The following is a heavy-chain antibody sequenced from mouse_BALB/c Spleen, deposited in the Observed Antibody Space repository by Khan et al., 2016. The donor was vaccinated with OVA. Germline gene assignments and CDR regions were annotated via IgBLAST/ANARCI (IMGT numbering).Heavy chain of an antibody. CDR1: GFTFSYYR. D-gene: IGHD1-1*01. V-gene: IGHV13-2*02. Sequence: QVQLVETGGGLVRPGNSLKLSCVTSGFTFSYYRMHWLRQFPGKRLEWIAVITVKSDNSGANYAESVKGRFTISRDDSKSSVYLQMKRLREEDAASYYCSRGGYYYGSPFDYWGQGTTLTVSS. CDR2: ITVKSDNSGA. J-gene: IGHJ2*01. CDR3: SRGGYYYGSPFDY.